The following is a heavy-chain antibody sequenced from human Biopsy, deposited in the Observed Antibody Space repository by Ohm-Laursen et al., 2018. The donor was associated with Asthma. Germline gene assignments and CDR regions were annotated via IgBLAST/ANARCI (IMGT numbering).Heavy chain of an antibody. D-gene: IGHD3-22*01. V-gene: IGHV3-30*03. Sequence: SLRLSCTASGFVFSQCGMHWVRQGPGKGLEWVALVSSDGHNKYYEDSVKGRFTISRDNSRNRLYLQINRLSVEDSAVYFCARQSGQDYGDSSGFDIWGQGTKVAVSS. CDR3: ARQSGQDYGDSSGFDI. CDR1: GFVFSQCG. J-gene: IGHJ3*02. CDR2: VSSDGHNK.